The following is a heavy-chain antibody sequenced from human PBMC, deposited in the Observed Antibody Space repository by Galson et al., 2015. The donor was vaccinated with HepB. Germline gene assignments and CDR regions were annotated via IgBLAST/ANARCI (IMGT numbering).Heavy chain of an antibody. CDR3: ARGSTEDITLLVGTTSVGWFDP. J-gene: IGHJ5*02. Sequence: SLRLSCAASGFTFSRHSMNWLRQAPGKGLEWVSSISATSSYVHYADSMRDRFTITRDNAKNSLFLRMTSLRVEDTAVYYCARGSTEDITLLVGTTSVGWFDPWGQGTLVTVSP. V-gene: IGHV3-21*01. CDR1: GFTFSRHS. D-gene: IGHD3-3*01. CDR2: ISATSSYV.